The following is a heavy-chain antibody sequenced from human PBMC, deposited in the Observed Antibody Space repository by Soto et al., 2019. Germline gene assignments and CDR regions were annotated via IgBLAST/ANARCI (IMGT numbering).Heavy chain of an antibody. CDR3: ARESEDLTSNFDY. V-gene: IGHV3-21*01. CDR1: GFTFTRYS. Sequence: GGSLRLSCAASGFTFTRYSMNWVRQAPGKGLEWVSSISSTTNYIYYADSMKGRFTVSRDNAKNSVYLEMNSLSAEDTAVYYCARESEDLTSNFDYWGQGTLVTVSS. CDR2: ISSTTNYI. J-gene: IGHJ4*02.